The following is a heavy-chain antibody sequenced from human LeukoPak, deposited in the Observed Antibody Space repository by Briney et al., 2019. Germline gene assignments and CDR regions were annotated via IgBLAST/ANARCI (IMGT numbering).Heavy chain of an antibody. CDR1: GFTFSSYW. CDR2: IKQDGSEK. V-gene: IGHV3-7*01. J-gene: IGHJ6*03. D-gene: IGHD6-13*01. CDR3: ARDQAAAGSYYYYYYMDI. Sequence: GGSLRLSCAASGFTFSSYWMSWVRQAPGKGLEWVANIKQDGSEKYYVDSVKGRFTISRDNAKNSLYLQMNSLRAEDTAVYYCARDQAAAGSYYYYYYMDIWGKGTTVTVYS.